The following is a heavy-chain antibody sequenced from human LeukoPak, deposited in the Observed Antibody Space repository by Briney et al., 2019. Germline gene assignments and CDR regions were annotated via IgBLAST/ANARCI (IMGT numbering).Heavy chain of an antibody. D-gene: IGHD1/OR15-1a*01. CDR2: IKKDGSGI. Sequence: PGGSLRLSCAVFEFPFSDSWMYWVRQAPGKGLEGVANIKKDGSGISYVDSVQGRSIISRDNAKNSLYLQMNSLRVEDTAVYFCAGGNSMNVWGKGTAVTVSS. CDR3: AGGNSMNV. CDR1: EFPFSDSW. V-gene: IGHV3-7*03. J-gene: IGHJ6*04.